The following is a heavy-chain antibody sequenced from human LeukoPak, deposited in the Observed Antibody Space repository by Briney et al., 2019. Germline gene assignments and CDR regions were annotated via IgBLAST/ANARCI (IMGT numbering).Heavy chain of an antibody. CDR1: GGSFSGYY. CDR2: INHSGST. Sequence: SETLSLTCAVYGGSFSGYYWSWIRQPPGKELEWIGEINHSGSTNYNPSLKSRVTISVDTSKNQFSLKLSSVTAADTAVYYCARGRAVGATPWFDPWGQGTLVTVSS. J-gene: IGHJ5*02. CDR3: ARGRAVGATPWFDP. V-gene: IGHV4-34*01. D-gene: IGHD1-26*01.